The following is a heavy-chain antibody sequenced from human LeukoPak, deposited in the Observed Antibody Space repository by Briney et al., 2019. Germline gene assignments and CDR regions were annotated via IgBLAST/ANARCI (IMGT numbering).Heavy chain of an antibody. CDR2: TSSSDAGT. D-gene: IGHD3-10*01. CDR1: GFTLNNYA. Sequence: GGSLRLSCAASGFTLNNYAMSWVRQAPGKGLEWVSATSSSDAGTYHADSVRGRFTISRDNSKNTLFLHMNSLRAEDTAVYSCAKGYYGSGSYGWFDYWGQGTLVTVSS. V-gene: IGHV3-23*01. CDR3: AKGYYGSGSYGWFDY. J-gene: IGHJ4*02.